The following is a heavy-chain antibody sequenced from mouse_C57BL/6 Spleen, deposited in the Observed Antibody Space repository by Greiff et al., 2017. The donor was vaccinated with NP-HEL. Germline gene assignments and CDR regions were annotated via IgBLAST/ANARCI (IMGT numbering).Heavy chain of an antibody. J-gene: IGHJ2*01. D-gene: IGHD2-14*01. CDR2: ILPGSGST. Sequence: VQLQQSGAELMKPGASVKLSCKATGYTFTGYWIEWVKQRPGHGLEWIGEILPGSGSTNYTAQFKGQATFTADTSSNTAYMQLSSLTTEDSASYYCARRGVRRGDFDYWGQGTTLTVSS. CDR1: GYTFTGYW. V-gene: IGHV1-9*01. CDR3: ARRGVRRGDFDY.